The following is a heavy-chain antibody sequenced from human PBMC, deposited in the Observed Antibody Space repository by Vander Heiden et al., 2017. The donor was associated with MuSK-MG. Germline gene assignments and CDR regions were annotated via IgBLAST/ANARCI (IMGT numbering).Heavy chain of an antibody. V-gene: IGHV3-15*01. J-gene: IGHJ4*02. CDR3: TTGAVAFTVY. D-gene: IGHD6-19*01. Sequence: EVQLVESGGGLVKPGGSLRLSGEASGFRFSTAWMGWCRQAPGKGLEWVGRIKSKTDGGTTDYAAPVKGRFTISRDDSKNTLYLKMKSLKTEDTAVYYCTTGAVAFTVYWGQGTLVTVSS. CDR1: GFRFSTAW. CDR2: IKSKTDGGTT.